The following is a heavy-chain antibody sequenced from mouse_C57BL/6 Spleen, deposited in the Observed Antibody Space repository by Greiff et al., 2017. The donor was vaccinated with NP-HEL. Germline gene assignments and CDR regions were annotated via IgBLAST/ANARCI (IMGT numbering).Heavy chain of an antibody. V-gene: IGHV1-82*01. D-gene: IGHD2-3*01. CDR3: ARSLYDGYLAWFAY. CDR1: GYAFSSSW. CDR2: IYPGDGDT. Sequence: VQRVESGPELVKPGASVKISCKASGYAFSSSWMNWVKQRPGKGLEWIGRIYPGDGDTNYNGKFKGKATLTADKSSSTAYMQLSSLTSEDSAVYFCARSLYDGYLAWFAYWGQGTLVTVSA. J-gene: IGHJ3*01.